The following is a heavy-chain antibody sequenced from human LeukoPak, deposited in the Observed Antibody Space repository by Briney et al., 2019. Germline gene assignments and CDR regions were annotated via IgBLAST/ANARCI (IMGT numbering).Heavy chain of an antibody. V-gene: IGHV3-9*01. Sequence: GGSLRLSCAASGFTFDDYAMHWVRQAPGKGLEWVSGISWNSGSIGYADSVKGRFTISRDNAKNSLYLQMNSLRAEDTALYYCAKDFKLYLTGAFDYWGQGTLVTVSS. CDR1: GFTFDDYA. CDR2: ISWNSGSI. D-gene: IGHD3-9*01. CDR3: AKDFKLYLTGAFDY. J-gene: IGHJ4*02.